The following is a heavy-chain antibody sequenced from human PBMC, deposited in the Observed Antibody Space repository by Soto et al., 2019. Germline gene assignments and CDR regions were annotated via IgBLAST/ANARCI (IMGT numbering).Heavy chain of an antibody. J-gene: IGHJ4*02. V-gene: IGHV4-34*01. CDR3: AARPEVAGNYYFDY. CDR2: INHSGST. CDR1: VGSFSGYY. D-gene: IGHD6-19*01. Sequence: PSGTLWITCAVYVGSFSGYYWSWIRQPPGKGLEWIGEINHSGSTNYNPSLKSRVTISVDTSKNQFSLKLSSVTAADTAVYYCAARPEVAGNYYFDYWGQGTLVPVSS.